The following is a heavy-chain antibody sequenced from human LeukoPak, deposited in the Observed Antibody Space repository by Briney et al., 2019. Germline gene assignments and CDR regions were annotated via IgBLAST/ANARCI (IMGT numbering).Heavy chain of an antibody. V-gene: IGHV3-30*02. J-gene: IGHJ6*03. CDR3: AKPGYQIVHMDV. CDR2: IRYDGSNK. Sequence: PGGSLRLSCAASGFTFSSYGMHWVRQAPGKGLEWVAFIRYDGSNKYYADSVKGRFTISRDNFKNTLYLQMNSLRAEDTAVYYCAKPGYQIVHMDVWGKGTTVTVSS. CDR1: GFTFSSYG. D-gene: IGHD2/OR15-2a*01.